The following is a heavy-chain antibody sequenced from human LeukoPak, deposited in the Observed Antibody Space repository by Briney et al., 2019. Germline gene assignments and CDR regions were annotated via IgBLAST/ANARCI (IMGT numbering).Heavy chain of an antibody. Sequence: GGSLRLSCAASGFTFSTYALSWVRQAPGKGLEWVSTVSDSGINTYYTDSVKGRFTISRDNSKNTLYLQVNSLRAEDTAVYYCAKDAGRGGGYYFDYWGQGTLVTVSS. CDR3: AKDAGRGGGYYFDY. CDR2: VSDSGINT. V-gene: IGHV3-23*01. J-gene: IGHJ4*02. D-gene: IGHD3-16*01. CDR1: GFTFSTYA.